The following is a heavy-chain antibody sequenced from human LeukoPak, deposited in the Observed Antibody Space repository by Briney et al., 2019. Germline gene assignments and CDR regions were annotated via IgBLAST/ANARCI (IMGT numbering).Heavy chain of an antibody. CDR2: INPSGGST. D-gene: IGHD3-16*01. Sequence: ASVKVSCKASGYTFTTYYMHWVRRAPGQGLEWMGIINPSGGSTSYAQKFQGRVTMTRDMSTSTDYMELSSLRSEDTAVYYCARDNDSRDPPHFDYWGQGTLVTVSS. J-gene: IGHJ4*02. V-gene: IGHV1-46*01. CDR3: ARDNDSRDPPHFDY. CDR1: GYTFTTYY.